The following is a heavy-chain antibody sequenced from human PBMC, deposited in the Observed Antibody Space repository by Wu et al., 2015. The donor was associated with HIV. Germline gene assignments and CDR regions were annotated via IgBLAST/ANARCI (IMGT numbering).Heavy chain of an antibody. D-gene: IGHD1-1*01. CDR1: GGTFSSYG. V-gene: IGHV1-69*12. J-gene: IGHJ6*03. Sequence: QVQLVQSGAEVKKPGSSVKVSCKTSGGTFSSYGVSWVRQAPGQGLEWMGGFTTIFGTANYAQKFQDRVTITADESTGTAYMELRSLRSEDTAVYYCARDLFSAQIGTDYYYYYYMGVWGKGTTVTVSS. CDR2: FTTIFGTA. CDR3: ARDLFSAQIGTDYYYYYYMGV.